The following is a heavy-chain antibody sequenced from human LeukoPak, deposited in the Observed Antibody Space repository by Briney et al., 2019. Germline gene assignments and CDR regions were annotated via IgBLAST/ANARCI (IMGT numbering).Heavy chain of an antibody. CDR3: AELGITMIGGV. CDR1: GLTFSSYE. CDR2: ISSSGSTI. J-gene: IGHJ6*04. D-gene: IGHD3-10*02. V-gene: IGHV3-48*03. Sequence: TGGSLRLSCVASGLTFSSYEMNWVLQAPGKGLEWVSYISSSGSTIYYADSVKGRFTISRDNAKNSLYLQMNSLRAEDTAVYYCAELGITMIGGVWGKGTTVTISS.